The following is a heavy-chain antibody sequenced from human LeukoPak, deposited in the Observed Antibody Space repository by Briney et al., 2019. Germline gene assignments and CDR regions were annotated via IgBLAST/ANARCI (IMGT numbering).Heavy chain of an antibody. CDR3: ARDRGGRTGLDD. CDR1: GITVSRSW. Sequence: GGSLRLSCAASGITVSRSWMSWVRQAPGQGLEWVAFIKEDGSEKYYVDSVKGRFTISRDNAENSLYLQMNSLRAEDTAVYYCARDRGGRTGLDDWGQGTLVTVSS. V-gene: IGHV3-7*04. D-gene: IGHD2-15*01. J-gene: IGHJ4*02. CDR2: IKEDGSEK.